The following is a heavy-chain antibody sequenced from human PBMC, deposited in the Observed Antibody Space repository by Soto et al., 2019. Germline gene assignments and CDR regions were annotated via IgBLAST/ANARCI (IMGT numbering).Heavy chain of an antibody. V-gene: IGHV3-64*01. Sequence: EVQLVESGGGLVQPGGSPRLSCAASGFTFSFYAMHWVRQAPGKGLEYVSAISSNGVATYHANSVKGRFTISRDNSKNTLYLQLGSLRAEDMAVYYCARGGYCTNGVCARSFDLWGQGTLVTVSS. CDR3: ARGGYCTNGVCARSFDL. D-gene: IGHD2-8*01. CDR2: ISSNGVAT. CDR1: GFTFSFYA. J-gene: IGHJ3*01.